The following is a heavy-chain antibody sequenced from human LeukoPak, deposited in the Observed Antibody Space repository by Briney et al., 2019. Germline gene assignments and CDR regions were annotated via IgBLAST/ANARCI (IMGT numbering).Heavy chain of an antibody. CDR3: ARAVVPAAPGAFDI. J-gene: IGHJ3*02. CDR2: ISSSNDYI. V-gene: IGHV3-21*01. CDR1: GFTFSTST. Sequence: GGSLRLSCAASGFTFSTSTMNWVRQAPGKGLEWVSSISSSNDYIYYADSVKGRFTISRDNAKNSLYLQMNSLRAEDTAVYYCARAVVPAAPGAFDIWGQGTMVTVSS. D-gene: IGHD2-2*01.